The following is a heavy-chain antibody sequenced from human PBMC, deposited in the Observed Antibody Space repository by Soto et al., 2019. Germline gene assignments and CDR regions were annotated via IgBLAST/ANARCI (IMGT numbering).Heavy chain of an antibody. D-gene: IGHD2-15*01. V-gene: IGHV3-23*01. CDR1: GFTFSSYA. J-gene: IGHJ4*02. CDR3: GTPGGGYCSGGSCRDY. Sequence: EVQLLESGGGLVQPGGSLRLSCAASGFTFSSYAMSWVRQAPGKGLEWVSAISGSGGSTYYADSVKGRFTISRDNSKNTLYLQMNSLRAEDTAVYYCGTPGGGYCSGGSCRDYWGQGTLVTVSS. CDR2: ISGSGGST.